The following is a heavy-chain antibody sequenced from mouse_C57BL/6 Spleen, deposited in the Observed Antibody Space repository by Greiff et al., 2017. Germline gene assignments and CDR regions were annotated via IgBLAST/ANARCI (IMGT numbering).Heavy chain of an antibody. CDR2: INYDGSST. CDR1: GFTFSDYY. CDR3: ARMGYDYDVNWYFDV. Sequence: EVKLMESEGGLVQPGSSMKLSCTASGFTFSDYYMAWVRQVPEKGLEWVANINYDGSSTYYLDSLKSRFIISRDNAKNILYLQMSSLKSEDTATYYCARMGYDYDVNWYFDVWGTGTTVTVSS. J-gene: IGHJ1*03. D-gene: IGHD2-4*01. V-gene: IGHV5-16*01.